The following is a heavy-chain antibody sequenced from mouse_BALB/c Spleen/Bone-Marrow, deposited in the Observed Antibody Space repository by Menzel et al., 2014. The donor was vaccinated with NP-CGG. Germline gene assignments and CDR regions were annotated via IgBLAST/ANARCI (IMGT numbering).Heavy chain of an antibody. V-gene: IGHV4-1*02. CDR1: GFDFXRYW. J-gene: IGHJ2*01. D-gene: IGHD2-1*01. Sequence: EVQLQQSGGGLVQPGGSLKLSCAASGFDFXRYWMSWVRQAPGKGLEWIGEINPDSSTINYTPSLKDKFIISRDNAKNTLYLQISKVRSEDTALYYCARQGYYGKGDYWGQGTTLTVSS. CDR2: INPDSSTI. CDR3: ARQGYYGKGDY.